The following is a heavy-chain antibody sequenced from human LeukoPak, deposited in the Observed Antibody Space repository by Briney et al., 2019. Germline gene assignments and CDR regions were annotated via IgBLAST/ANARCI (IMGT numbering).Heavy chain of an antibody. CDR2: IYYSGGT. V-gene: IGHV4-31*03. Sequence: SQTLSLTCTVSGGSFSSGFYWSWIRQHPGKVLEWIGYIYYSGGTYYNPSLKSRVSILLDTSKKQFSLKLTSVTVADTAVYYCARAMTSHYFDYRGQGTLVTVSS. CDR1: GGSFSSGFY. J-gene: IGHJ4*02. D-gene: IGHD2-21*02. CDR3: ARAMTSHYFDY.